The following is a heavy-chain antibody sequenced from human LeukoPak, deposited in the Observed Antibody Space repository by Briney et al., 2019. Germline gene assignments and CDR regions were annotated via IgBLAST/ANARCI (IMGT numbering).Heavy chain of an antibody. CDR1: GFTFSSYS. V-gene: IGHV3-21*04. CDR2: ISSSSSYI. D-gene: IGHD1-7*01. Sequence: PGGSLRLSCAASGFTFSSYSMNWVRQAPGKGLEWVSSISSSSSYIYYADSVKGRFTISRDNAKNSLYLQMNSLRAEDTAVYYCARMNYISTGWGAPFDYWGQGVLVTVSS. CDR3: ARMNYISTGWGAPFDY. J-gene: IGHJ4*02.